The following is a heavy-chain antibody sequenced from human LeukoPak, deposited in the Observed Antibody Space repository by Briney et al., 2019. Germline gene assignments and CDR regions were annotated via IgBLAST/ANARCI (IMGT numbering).Heavy chain of an antibody. Sequence: GALILSCAASGFTFSSYAMSWVRQAPGKGLEWVSAISGSGGSTYYADSVKGRFTISRDNSKNTLYLQMNSLRAEDTAVYYCAKDLVVPAAIYWFDPWGQGTLVTVSS. CDR1: GFTFSSYA. CDR3: AKDLVVPAAIYWFDP. J-gene: IGHJ5*02. V-gene: IGHV3-23*01. D-gene: IGHD2-2*01. CDR2: ISGSGGST.